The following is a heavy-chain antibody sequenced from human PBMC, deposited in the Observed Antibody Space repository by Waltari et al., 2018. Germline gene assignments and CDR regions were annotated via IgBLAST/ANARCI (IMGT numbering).Heavy chain of an antibody. CDR2: VDPEDGET. CDR3: AADGYGSGSYYINWFDP. CDR1: GYTFTDYY. V-gene: IGHV1-69-2*01. D-gene: IGHD3-10*01. J-gene: IGHJ5*02. Sequence: EVQLVQSGAEVKKPGATVKISCKASGYTFTDYYMHWVQQAPGKGLEWMGRVDPEDGETIYAEKFQGRLTITADTSTDTAYMALSSLRSEDTAVYYCAADGYGSGSYYINWFDPWGQGTLVTVSS.